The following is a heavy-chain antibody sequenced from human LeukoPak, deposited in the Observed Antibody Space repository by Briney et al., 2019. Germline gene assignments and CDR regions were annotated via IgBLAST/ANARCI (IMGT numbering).Heavy chain of an antibody. J-gene: IGHJ6*03. Sequence: VASVKVSCKASGGTFSSYAISWVRRAPGQGLEWMGGIIPIFGTANYAQKFQGRVTITTDESTSTAYMELSSLRSEDTAVYYCARCPYSNGYYYYYMDVWGKGTTVTVSS. CDR2: IIPIFGTA. D-gene: IGHD4-11*01. V-gene: IGHV1-69*05. CDR3: ARCPYSNGYYYYYMDV. CDR1: GGTFSSYA.